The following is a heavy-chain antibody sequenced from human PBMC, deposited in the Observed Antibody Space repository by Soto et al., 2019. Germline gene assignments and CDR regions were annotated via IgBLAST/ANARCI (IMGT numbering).Heavy chain of an antibody. CDR3: ARGRRHYYYMDV. CDR2: INHSGST. Sequence: SETLSLTCAVYGGTFSGYYWSWIRQPPGKGLEWIGEINHSGSTNYNPSLKSRVTISVDTSKNQFSLKLSSVTAADTAVYYCARGRRHYYYMDVWGKGTTVTVS. V-gene: IGHV4-34*01. CDR1: GGTFSGYY. J-gene: IGHJ6*03.